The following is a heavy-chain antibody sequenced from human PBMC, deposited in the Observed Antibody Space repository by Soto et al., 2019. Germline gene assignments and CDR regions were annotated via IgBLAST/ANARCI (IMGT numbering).Heavy chain of an antibody. J-gene: IGHJ4*02. Sequence: QVQVVQSGAEVKKPGASVKVSCKASGYTFTSYGISWVRQAPGQGLEWMGWISAYNGNTNYAQKLQGRVTMTTDTSTSTAYMELRSLRSDDTAVYYCARVVRSGSSSTKNFDYWGQGTLVTVSS. CDR2: ISAYNGNT. V-gene: IGHV1-18*01. CDR1: GYTFTSYG. D-gene: IGHD2-2*01. CDR3: ARVVRSGSSSTKNFDY.